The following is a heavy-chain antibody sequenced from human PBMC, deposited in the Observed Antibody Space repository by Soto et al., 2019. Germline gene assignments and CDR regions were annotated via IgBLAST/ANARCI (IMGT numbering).Heavy chain of an antibody. CDR2: ISAYNGNT. J-gene: IGHJ4*02. D-gene: IGHD3-10*01. CDR3: ARSVYGSGAYFAY. Sequence: SVNVPCKDSGYTFTSYGMSWVRQAPGQGLEWMGWISAYNGNTNYAQKLQGRVTMTTDTSTSTAYMELRSVRSDDTAVYYCARSVYGSGAYFAYRAQRSLVIVSS. V-gene: IGHV1-18*01. CDR1: GYTFTSYG.